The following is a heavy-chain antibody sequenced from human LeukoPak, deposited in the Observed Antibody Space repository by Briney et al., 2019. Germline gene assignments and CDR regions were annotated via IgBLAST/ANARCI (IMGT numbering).Heavy chain of an antibody. CDR1: GFTFSSYG. D-gene: IGHD6-13*01. Sequence: GGSLRLSCAASGFTFSSYGMHWVRQAPGKGLEWVAVISYDGSNKYYADSVKGRFTISRDNSKNTLYRQMNSLRAEDTAVYYCAKDEGAAQLGVFDYWGQGTLVTVSS. J-gene: IGHJ4*02. V-gene: IGHV3-30*18. CDR3: AKDEGAAQLGVFDY. CDR2: ISYDGSNK.